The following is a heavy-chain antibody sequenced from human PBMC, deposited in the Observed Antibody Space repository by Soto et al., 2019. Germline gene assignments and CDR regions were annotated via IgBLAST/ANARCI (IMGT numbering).Heavy chain of an antibody. CDR3: VTMGRQAKGLYYFAY. Sequence: SETLSLTCTVSGGSISSGNYYWSWIRQPPGKGPEWIGFISYSGSTYYSLSLKSRVTISVDTSKNQFSLNLSFVTAADTAVYYCVTMGRQAKGLYYFAYWGQGTLVTVSS. V-gene: IGHV4-30-4*01. D-gene: IGHD3-10*01. CDR2: ISYSGST. J-gene: IGHJ4*02. CDR1: GGSISSGNYY.